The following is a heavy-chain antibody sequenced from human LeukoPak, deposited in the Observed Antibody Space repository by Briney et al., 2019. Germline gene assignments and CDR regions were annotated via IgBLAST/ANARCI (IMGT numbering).Heavy chain of an antibody. CDR1: GYTFTSYG. V-gene: IGHV1-18*04. D-gene: IGHD6-19*01. CDR2: ISAYNGNT. CDR3: ARAPRYSSGWYLPARQQNQYYLDY. J-gene: IGHJ4*02. Sequence: ASVTVSCKASGYTFTSYGISWVRQAPGQGLEWMGWISAYNGNTNYAQKLQGRVTMTTDTSTSTAYMELRSLRSDDTAVYYCARAPRYSSGWYLPARQQNQYYLDYWGQGTLVTVSS.